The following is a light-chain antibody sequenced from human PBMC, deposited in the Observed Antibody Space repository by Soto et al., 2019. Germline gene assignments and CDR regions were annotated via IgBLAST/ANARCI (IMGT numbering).Light chain of an antibody. CDR3: QQYGSSPSIT. CDR1: QSVRTNY. Sequence: PGERATLSCRASQSVRTNYLAWYQQKPGQAPRLLIYGASTRATGIPDRFIGSGSGTDFTLIITKLEPEDFAVYYCQQYGSSPSITFGQGTRLEIK. J-gene: IGKJ5*01. V-gene: IGKV3-20*01. CDR2: GAS.